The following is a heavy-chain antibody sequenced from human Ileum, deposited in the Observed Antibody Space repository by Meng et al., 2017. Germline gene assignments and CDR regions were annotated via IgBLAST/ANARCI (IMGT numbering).Heavy chain of an antibody. CDR2: IIPIFGTA. CDR3: AREGMVRGVPRFDY. Sequence: QGELVQAGAEVKKPGSSVKVSCKASGGTFSSYAISWVRQAPGQGLEWMGGIIPIFGTANYAQKFQGRVTITADKSTSTAYMELSSLRSEDTAVYYCAREGMVRGVPRFDYWGQGTLVTVSS. J-gene: IGHJ4*02. D-gene: IGHD3-10*01. V-gene: IGHV1-69*06. CDR1: GGTFSSYA.